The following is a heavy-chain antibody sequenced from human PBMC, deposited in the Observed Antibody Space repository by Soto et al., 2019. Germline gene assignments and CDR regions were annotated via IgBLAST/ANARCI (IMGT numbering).Heavy chain of an antibody. CDR1: GGSISSGGYY. J-gene: IGHJ6*02. Sequence: SETLSLTCTVSGGSISSGGYYWSWIRQHPGKGLEWIGYIYYSGSTYYNPSLKSRVTISVDTSKNQFSLKLSSVTAADTAVYYCARGSTHGYYYGMDVWGQGTTVTVSS. CDR3: ARGSTHGYYYGMDV. V-gene: IGHV4-31*03. CDR2: IYYSGST.